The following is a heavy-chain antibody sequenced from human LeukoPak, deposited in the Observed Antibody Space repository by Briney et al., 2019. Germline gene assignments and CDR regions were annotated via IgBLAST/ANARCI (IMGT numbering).Heavy chain of an antibody. J-gene: IGHJ3*02. CDR1: GYTFISYG. D-gene: IGHD4-17*01. V-gene: IGHV1-18*01. CDR3: AREPYGDAFDI. Sequence: ASVKVSCKASGYTFISYGITWVRQAPGQGLEWLGWISAYNGNIDYAQKLQGRVTLTTDTSTSTAYMDLRSLRSDDTAVYYCAREPYGDAFDIWGQGTMVTVSS. CDR2: ISAYNGNI.